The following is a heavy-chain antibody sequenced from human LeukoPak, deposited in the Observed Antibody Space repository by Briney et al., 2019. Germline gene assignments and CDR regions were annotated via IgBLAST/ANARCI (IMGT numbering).Heavy chain of an antibody. D-gene: IGHD6-13*01. Sequence: ASVKVSCKASGYTFTSYDINWVRQATGQGLEWMGWMNPNSGNTGYAQKFQGRVTITRNTSTSTAYMELSSLRSEDTAVYYCARGRGSSWPGNYWGQGTLVTVSS. CDR3: ARGRGSSWPGNY. CDR1: GYTFTSYD. CDR2: MNPNSGNT. V-gene: IGHV1-8*03. J-gene: IGHJ4*02.